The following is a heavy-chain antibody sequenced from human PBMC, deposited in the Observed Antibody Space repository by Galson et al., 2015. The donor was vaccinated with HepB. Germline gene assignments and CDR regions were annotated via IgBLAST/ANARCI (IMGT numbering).Heavy chain of an antibody. J-gene: IGHJ4*02. D-gene: IGHD6-13*01. CDR3: ARGQQLLGD. CDR1: GFTFSSYS. V-gene: IGHV3-48*01. Sequence: SLRLSCAASGFTFSSYSMNWVRQAPGKGLEWVSYISSSSSTIYYADSVKGRFTISRDNAKNSLYLQMNSLRAEDTAVYYCARGQQLLGDWGQGTLVTVSS. CDR2: ISSSSSTI.